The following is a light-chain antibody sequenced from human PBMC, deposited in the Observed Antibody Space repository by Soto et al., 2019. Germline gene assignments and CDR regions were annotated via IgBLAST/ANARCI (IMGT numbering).Light chain of an antibody. Sequence: QSALTQPASVSGSRGQSIAISCTGTRSDVGAYNYVSWYQQHPGKAPKLMISEVTNRPSGVSDRFSGSKSGNTASLTISGLQAEDEADYYCSSFTSRFTFVFGTGTKVTV. CDR3: SSFTSRFTFV. CDR2: EVT. J-gene: IGLJ1*01. CDR1: RSDVGAYNY. V-gene: IGLV2-14*01.